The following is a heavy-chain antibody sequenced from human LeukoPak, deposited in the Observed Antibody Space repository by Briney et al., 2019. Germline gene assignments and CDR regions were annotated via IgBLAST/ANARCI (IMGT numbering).Heavy chain of an antibody. CDR2: IRHDGSYQ. CDR3: AKNRDSSDYPRDFDF. D-gene: IGHD3-22*01. Sequence: GSLRLSCAAFGFTFSSYGMHWVRQTPGKGLEWVAFIRHDGSYQQYADSVKGRFTVSRDNSKDMVYLQMNSLRTEDTAVYYCAKNRDSSDYPRDFDFWGQGTLVTVSS. V-gene: IGHV3-30*02. J-gene: IGHJ4*02. CDR1: GFTFSSYG.